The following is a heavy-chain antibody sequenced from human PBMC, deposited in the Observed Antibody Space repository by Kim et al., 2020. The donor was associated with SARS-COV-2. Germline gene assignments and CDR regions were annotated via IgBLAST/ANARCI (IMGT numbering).Heavy chain of an antibody. Sequence: KGRFTISRENSKNTLYLQVNSLRAEDTAVYYCAKERVAGKTGYYYYGMDVWGQGTTVTVSS. CDR3: AKERVAGKTGYYYYGMDV. D-gene: IGHD6-19*01. J-gene: IGHJ6*02. V-gene: IGHV3-23*01.